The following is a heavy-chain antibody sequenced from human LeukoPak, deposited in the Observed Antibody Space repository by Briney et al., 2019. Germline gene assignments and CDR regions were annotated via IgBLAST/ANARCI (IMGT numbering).Heavy chain of an antibody. CDR1: GGSISSYY. J-gene: IGHJ6*03. D-gene: IGHD6-19*01. CDR2: IYTSGST. CDR3: ARSYAYSSGGKSYYYYYYYMDV. Sequence: PSETLSLTCTVSGGSISSYYWSWIRQPPGKGLEWIGYIYTSGSTNYNPFLKSRVTISVDTSKNQFSLKLSSVIAADTAVYYCARSYAYSSGGKSYYYYYYYMDVWGKGTTVTVSS. V-gene: IGHV4-4*09.